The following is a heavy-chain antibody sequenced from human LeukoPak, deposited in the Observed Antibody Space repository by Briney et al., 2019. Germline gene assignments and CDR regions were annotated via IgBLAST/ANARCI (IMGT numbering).Heavy chain of an antibody. J-gene: IGHJ4*02. D-gene: IGHD5-18*01. CDR1: GFSISTGYY. CDR3: ARVKDTAVVPFDY. Sequence: SETLSLTCTVSGFSISTGYYWGWSRQPPGKGLEWIANIYHSGSTYYNPSLKSRVTISVDTSKNQFSLNLSSVTAADSAVYFCARVKDTAVVPFDYWGQGTLVTVSS. V-gene: IGHV4-38-2*02. CDR2: IYHSGST.